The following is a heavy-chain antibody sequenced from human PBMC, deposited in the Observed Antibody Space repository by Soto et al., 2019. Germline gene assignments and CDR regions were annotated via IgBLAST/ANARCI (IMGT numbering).Heavy chain of an antibody. D-gene: IGHD3-10*01. Sequence: QITLKESGPTLVKPTQTLTLTRTFSGFSLSTSGVGVGWIRQPPGKALEWLALIYWDDDKRYSPSLKSRLTITKDTSKNQVVLTMTNMDLVDTATYYCAHYGSGSYYNYYYGMDVWGQGTTVTVSS. V-gene: IGHV2-5*02. CDR1: GFSLSTSGVG. J-gene: IGHJ6*02. CDR3: AHYGSGSYYNYYYGMDV. CDR2: IYWDDDK.